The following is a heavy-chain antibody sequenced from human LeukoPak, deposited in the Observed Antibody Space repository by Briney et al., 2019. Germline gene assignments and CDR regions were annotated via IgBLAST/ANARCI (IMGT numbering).Heavy chain of an antibody. V-gene: IGHV1-69*05. CDR1: GYTFTSYD. J-gene: IGHJ6*03. CDR2: IIPIYGTA. Sequence: SVKVSCKASGYTFTSYDINWVRQAPGQGLEWMGRIIPIYGTANYAQKFQGRATITTDESTSTVYMELSSLRSEDTAVYYCARDVGLDNDFWSGDMDVWGKGTTVIVSS. D-gene: IGHD3-3*01. CDR3: ARDVGLDNDFWSGDMDV.